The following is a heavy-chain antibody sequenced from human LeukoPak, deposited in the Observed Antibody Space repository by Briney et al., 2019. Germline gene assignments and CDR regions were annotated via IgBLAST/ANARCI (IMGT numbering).Heavy chain of an antibody. CDR1: GYTFTTHV. V-gene: IGHV1-8*01. Sequence: GASVKVSCKASGYTFTTHVLTWVRQATGQGLEWMRWMNPGSGDTAYAQKFQGRVTMTRDTSMSTAYMELNSLGSEDTAIYYCARGLGDYNTDWFPVSGYWGQGTPVTVSS. CDR3: ARGLGDYNTDWFPVSGY. D-gene: IGHD3-9*01. CDR2: MNPGSGDT. J-gene: IGHJ4*02.